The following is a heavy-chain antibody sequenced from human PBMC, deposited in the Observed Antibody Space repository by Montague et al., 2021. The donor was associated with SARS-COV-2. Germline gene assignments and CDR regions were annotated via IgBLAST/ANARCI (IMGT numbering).Heavy chain of an antibody. CDR1: GFTFSSYA. J-gene: IGHJ1*01. CDR3: AKDLHPFTGEVVTYFEN. Sequence: RLSCAASGFTFSSYAMGWVRQAPGKGLEWVSGISGSGGGTKYADSVKGRFTISRDNSKNTLHLQMNTLRAEDTAVYYCAKDLHPFTGEVVTYFENWGQGSLVTVSS. D-gene: IGHD3-9*01. CDR2: ISGSGGGT. V-gene: IGHV3-23*01.